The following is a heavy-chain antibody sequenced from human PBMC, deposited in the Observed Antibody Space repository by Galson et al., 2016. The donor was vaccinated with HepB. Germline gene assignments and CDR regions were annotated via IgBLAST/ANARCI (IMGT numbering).Heavy chain of an antibody. J-gene: IGHJ4*02. CDR1: GDSVSSNNAA. Sequence: CAISGDSVSSNNAAWNWIRQSPSRGLEWLGRTYYRSKWYNDYAVSVESRIIINPDTSKNQFSLQLNSVTPENTAVYYCARGVTALLGSFDYWGQGTLVTVSS. CDR3: ARGVTALLGSFDY. D-gene: IGHD5-18*01. V-gene: IGHV6-1*01. CDR2: TYYRSKWYN.